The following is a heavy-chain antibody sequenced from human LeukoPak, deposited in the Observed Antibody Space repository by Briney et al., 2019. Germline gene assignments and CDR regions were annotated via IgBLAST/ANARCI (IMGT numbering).Heavy chain of an antibody. Sequence: ASVKVSRKASGYTFTSYYMHWVRQAPGQGLEWMGIINPSGGSTSYAQKFQGRVTMTRDMSTSTVYMELSSLRSEDTAVYYCAREGRGLSAYSNYVGWFDPWGQGTLVTVSS. J-gene: IGHJ5*02. CDR1: GYTFTSYY. CDR3: AREGRGLSAYSNYVGWFDP. CDR2: INPSGGST. V-gene: IGHV1-46*01. D-gene: IGHD4-11*01.